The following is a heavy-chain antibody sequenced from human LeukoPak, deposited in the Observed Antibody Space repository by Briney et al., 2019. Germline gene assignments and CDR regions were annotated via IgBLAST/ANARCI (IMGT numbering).Heavy chain of an antibody. CDR2: IIPIFGTA. J-gene: IGHJ6*03. CDR1: GGTFSSYA. Sequence: GASVKVSCKASGGTFSSYAISWVRQAPGQGLEWMGGIIPIFGTANYAQKFQGRVTITADESTSTAYMELSSLRSEDTAVYYCARKYGSGSYGLNYYYYYMDVWGKGTTVTISS. V-gene: IGHV1-69*13. CDR3: ARKYGSGSYGLNYYYYYMDV. D-gene: IGHD3-10*01.